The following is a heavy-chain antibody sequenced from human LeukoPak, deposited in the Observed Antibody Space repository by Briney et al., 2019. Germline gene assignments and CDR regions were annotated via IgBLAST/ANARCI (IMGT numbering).Heavy chain of an antibody. D-gene: IGHD6-13*01. CDR3: AGGSAAGYSSPGGFDP. V-gene: IGHV3-74*01. CDR1: GFTLSSYW. CDR2: MNSDGRAT. J-gene: IGHJ5*02. Sequence: PGGSLRLSCAVSGFTLSSYWMHWVRQAPGKGLVWVSRMNSDGRATTYADSVKGRFTISRDNAKNTLYLQMNSLRAEDTAVYYCAGGSAAGYSSPGGFDPWGQGTLVTVSS.